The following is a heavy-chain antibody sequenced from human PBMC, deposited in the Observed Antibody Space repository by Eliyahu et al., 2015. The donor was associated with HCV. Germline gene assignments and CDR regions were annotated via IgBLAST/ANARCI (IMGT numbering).Heavy chain of an antibody. Sequence: QLQLQESGPGLVKPSETLSLTCTVSGGSISSSSYYWGWIRQPPGKGLEWIGSIYYSGSTYYNPSLKSRVTISVDTSKNQFSLKLSSVTAADTAVYYCARHKFYYYDSSGYYPPHAFDIWGQGTMVTVSS. V-gene: IGHV4-39*01. D-gene: IGHD3-22*01. J-gene: IGHJ3*02. CDR2: IYYSGST. CDR3: ARHKFYYYDSSGYYPPHAFDI. CDR1: GGSISSSSYY.